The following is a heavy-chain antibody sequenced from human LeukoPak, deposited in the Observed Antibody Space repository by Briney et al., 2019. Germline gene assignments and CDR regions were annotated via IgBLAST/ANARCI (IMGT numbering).Heavy chain of an antibody. CDR3: AKDLVLGVVPAAIMHY. D-gene: IGHD2-2*01. CDR1: RFTFSSYG. V-gene: IGHV3-30*02. CDR2: IRYDGSNK. Sequence: GGSLRLSCAPSRFTFSSYGMPCGPRAPGKGLKWVAFIRYDGSNKYYADSVKGRFTISRDNSKNTLYLQMNSLRAEDTAVYYCAKDLVLGVVPAAIMHYWGQGTLVTVSS. J-gene: IGHJ4*02.